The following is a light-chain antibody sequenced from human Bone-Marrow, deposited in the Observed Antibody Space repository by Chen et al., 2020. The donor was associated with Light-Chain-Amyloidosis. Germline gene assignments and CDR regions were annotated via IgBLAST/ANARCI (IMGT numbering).Light chain of an antibody. Sequence: SYVLTQPSSVSVAPGQTATIACGGNNIGSTRVHWYQQTPGQAPLLLVYDDSDRPSGITARWSGSNSGNTSTLTVSRVEAGDEADYYCHVWDRGSDRPVFGGGIKLPVL. CDR1: NIGSTR. CDR3: HVWDRGSDRPV. CDR2: DDS. V-gene: IGLV3-21*02. J-gene: IGLJ3*02.